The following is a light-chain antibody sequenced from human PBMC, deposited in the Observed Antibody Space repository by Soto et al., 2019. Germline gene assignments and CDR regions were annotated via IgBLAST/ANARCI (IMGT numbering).Light chain of an antibody. Sequence: EIVLTQSPVTLSLSPGERATLSCRASQTVGRMYLSWFQQKPGQAPRLLIYGTSTRATGIPVRFSGSGSGTDFTLTISSLQPEDFAVYFCHQDFNLPWTFGQGTKVEIK. CDR1: QTVGRMY. J-gene: IGKJ1*01. CDR2: GTS. V-gene: IGKV3D-7*01. CDR3: HQDFNLPWT.